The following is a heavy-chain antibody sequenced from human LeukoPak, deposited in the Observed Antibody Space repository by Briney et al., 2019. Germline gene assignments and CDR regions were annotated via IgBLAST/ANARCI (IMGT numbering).Heavy chain of an antibody. V-gene: IGHV4-39*01. Sequence: SETLSLTCTVSGGSISSSSYYWGWIRQPPGKGLEWIGSIYYSGSTYYNPSLKSRVTISVDTSKNQFSLKLSSVTAADTAVYYCARQLFSGSSYDYWGQGTLVTVSS. CDR1: GGSISSSSYY. J-gene: IGHJ4*02. D-gene: IGHD1-26*01. CDR3: ARQLFSGSSYDY. CDR2: IYYSGST.